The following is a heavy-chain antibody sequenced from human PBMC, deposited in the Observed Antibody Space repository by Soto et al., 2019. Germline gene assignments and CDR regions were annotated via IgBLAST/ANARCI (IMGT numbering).Heavy chain of an antibody. V-gene: IGHV4-34*01. CDR3: ARGGRVVGATPLLDY. D-gene: IGHD1-26*01. J-gene: IGHJ4*02. CDR1: GGSLSGYY. CDR2: INHSGRT. Sequence: GTLSLTCAVSGGSLSGYYWSWIRQPPGKGLECIGEINHSGRTNYNPSLKSRVTMSVDTSKNQFSLKLSSVTAADTGVYYCARGGRVVGATPLLDYWGQGALVTVSS.